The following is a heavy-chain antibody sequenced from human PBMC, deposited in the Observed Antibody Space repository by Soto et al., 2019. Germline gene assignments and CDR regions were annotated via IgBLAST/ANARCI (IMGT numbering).Heavy chain of an antibody. V-gene: IGHV1-2*02. Sequence: ASVKVSCKASGYTFSDYYIHWVRQAPGQGLEWMGWINPNSGGTKYAPKFQGGVTMTRDTSITTAYMELSRLRSGDTAVYYCARDRAFGTAAMYYFDYWGQGTLVTVSS. CDR3: ARDRAFGTAAMYYFDY. D-gene: IGHD2-2*01. J-gene: IGHJ4*02. CDR2: INPNSGGT. CDR1: GYTFSDYY.